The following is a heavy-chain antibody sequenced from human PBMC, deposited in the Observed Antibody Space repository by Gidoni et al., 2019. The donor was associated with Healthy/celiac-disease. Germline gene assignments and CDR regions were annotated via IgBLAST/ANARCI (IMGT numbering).Heavy chain of an antibody. D-gene: IGHD4-17*01. V-gene: IGHV4-39*01. CDR2: SYYSGST. CDR3: ARGAAYGDYGQVDY. J-gene: IGHJ4*02. Sequence: QLQLQESGPGLVKPSETLSLTSTVSGGSISSSSYYWGWIRQPPGKGLGWIGSSYYSGSTYYNPSLKRRVTISVNTSKNQFSLKLSSVTAADTAVYYCARGAAYGDYGQVDYWGQGTLVTVSS. CDR1: GGSISSSSYY.